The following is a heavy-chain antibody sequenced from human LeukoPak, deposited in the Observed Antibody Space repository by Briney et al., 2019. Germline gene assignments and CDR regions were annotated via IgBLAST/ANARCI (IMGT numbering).Heavy chain of an antibody. J-gene: IGHJ6*03. CDR2: IYDNGNT. CDR1: GASVTSTGYC. Sequence: SETLSLTWRVSGASVTSTGYCWAWLRQPPGKGLEWIGSIYDNGNTYYNPPLSGRVTLSLDTSNSNNQFSLKLTSVTAADTAVYYCAREEYAFNSYMDFWGKGTTVTVSS. D-gene: IGHD2-2*01. V-gene: IGHV4-39*07. CDR3: AREEYAFNSYMDF.